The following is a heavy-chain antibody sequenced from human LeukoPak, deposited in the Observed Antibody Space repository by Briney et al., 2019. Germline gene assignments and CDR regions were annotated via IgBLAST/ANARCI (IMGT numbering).Heavy chain of an antibody. V-gene: IGHV1-24*01. D-gene: IGHD3-9*01. CDR3: ATGNDILDY. J-gene: IGHJ4*02. CDR2: FDPEGGET. CDR1: GYTLTELS. Sequence: GASVKVSCKVSGYTLTELSMHWVRQAPGKGLGWMGGFDPEGGETIYAQKFQGRVTMTEDTSTDAAYMEPSSLRSEDTAVYYCATGNDILDYWGQGTLVTVSS.